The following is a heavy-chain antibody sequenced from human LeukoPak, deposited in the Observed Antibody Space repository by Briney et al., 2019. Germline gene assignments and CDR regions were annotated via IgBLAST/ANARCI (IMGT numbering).Heavy chain of an antibody. CDR2: IRSKAYGGTT. Sequence: PGGFLRLSCTASGFTFGDHAMSWVRQAPGKGLEWVSFIRSKAYGGTTDYAASVKGRFTISRDDSKSIAYLQMNSLKTEDTAVYYCTRVVFKMTTVTRGSGGMDVWGQGTTVTVSS. J-gene: IGHJ6*02. V-gene: IGHV3-49*04. D-gene: IGHD4-17*01. CDR3: TRVVFKMTTVTRGSGGMDV. CDR1: GFTFGDHA.